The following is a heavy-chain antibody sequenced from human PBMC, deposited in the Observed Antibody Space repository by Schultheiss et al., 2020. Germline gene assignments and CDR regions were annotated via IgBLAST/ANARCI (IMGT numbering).Heavy chain of an antibody. CDR2: IYYSGST. Sequence: SETLSLTCTVSGGSVSSGSYYWSWIRQHPGKGLEWIGYIYYSGSTYYNPSLKSRVTISVDTSKNQFSLKLSSVTAADTAVYYCARHPWGVGMDVWGRGTTVTVSS. CDR1: GGSVSSGSYY. D-gene: IGHD3-16*01. V-gene: IGHV4-39*01. J-gene: IGHJ6*02. CDR3: ARHPWGVGMDV.